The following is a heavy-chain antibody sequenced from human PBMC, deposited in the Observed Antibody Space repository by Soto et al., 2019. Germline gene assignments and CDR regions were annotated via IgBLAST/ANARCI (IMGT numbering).Heavy chain of an antibody. CDR3: ARDITIFGVATYGMDV. V-gene: IGHV4-59*01. J-gene: IGHJ6*02. CDR1: GGSISSYY. Sequence: SETLSLTCTVSGGSISSYYWSWIRQPPGKGLEWIGYIYYSGSTNYNPSLKSRVTISVDTSKNQFSLKLSSVTAADTAVYYCARDITIFGVATYGMDVWGQGTTVTVSS. D-gene: IGHD3-3*01. CDR2: IYYSGST.